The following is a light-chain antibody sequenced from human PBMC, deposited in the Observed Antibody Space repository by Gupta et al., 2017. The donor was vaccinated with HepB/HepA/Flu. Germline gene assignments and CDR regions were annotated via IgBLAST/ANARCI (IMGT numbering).Light chain of an antibody. J-gene: IGKJ3*01. CDR3: QKYYSAPLT. CDR2: AAS. V-gene: IGKV1-27*01. Sequence: DIQMTQSPSSLSAAVGDRVTITCRASQAISNYVAWYQQKPGKVPKRLIYAASTLLSGVPSRFSGSGSGTDFTLTISSLQPEDVATYYCQKYYSAPLTFGPGTKVDLK. CDR1: QAISNY.